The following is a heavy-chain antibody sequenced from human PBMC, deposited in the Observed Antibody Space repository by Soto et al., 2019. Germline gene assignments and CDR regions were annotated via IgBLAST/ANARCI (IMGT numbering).Heavy chain of an antibody. Sequence: SETLSLTCAVYGGSFSGYYWSWIRQPPGKGLEWIGEINHSGSTNYNPSLKSRVTISVDTSKNQFSLKLSSVTAADTAVYYCARRRIAARHVDYWGQGTLVTVSS. CDR1: GGSFSGYY. CDR3: ARRRIAARHVDY. CDR2: INHSGST. V-gene: IGHV4-34*01. J-gene: IGHJ4*02. D-gene: IGHD6-6*01.